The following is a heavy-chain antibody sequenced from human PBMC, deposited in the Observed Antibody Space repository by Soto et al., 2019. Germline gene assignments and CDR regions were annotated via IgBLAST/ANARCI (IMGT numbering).Heavy chain of an antibody. Sequence: EVQLLESGGGLVQPGGSLRLSCAASGFTFSSYAMSWVRQAPGKGLEWVSSISASDGTTYYADSVKGRFTISRDNSKNTLSLQMNSRRAEDTAVYYCATGGGSGNRNYYYYYYMDVWGKGTTVTVSS. D-gene: IGHD3-10*01. CDR1: GFTFSSYA. CDR2: ISASDGTT. J-gene: IGHJ6*03. V-gene: IGHV3-23*01. CDR3: ATGGGSGNRNYYYYYYMDV.